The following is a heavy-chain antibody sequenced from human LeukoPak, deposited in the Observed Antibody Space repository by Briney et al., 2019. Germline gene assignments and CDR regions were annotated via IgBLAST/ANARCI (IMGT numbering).Heavy chain of an antibody. CDR2: IYYSGST. CDR1: GGSISSGGYY. CDR3: ARTPITRGGWFDP. J-gene: IGHJ5*02. D-gene: IGHD1-14*01. Sequence: SETLSLTCTVSGGSISSGGYYWSWIRQHPGKGLEWIGYIYYSGSTYYNPSLKSRVTISVDASKNQFSLKLSSVTAADTAVYYCARTPITRGGWFDPWGQGTLVTVSS. V-gene: IGHV4-31*03.